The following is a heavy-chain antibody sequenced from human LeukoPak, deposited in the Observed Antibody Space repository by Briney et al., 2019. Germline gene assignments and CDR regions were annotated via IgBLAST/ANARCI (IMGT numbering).Heavy chain of an antibody. CDR3: ARAEYYYDSSGYYYGSAFDY. CDR2: IYHSGST. J-gene: IGHJ4*02. D-gene: IGHD3-22*01. V-gene: IGHV4-38-2*02. CDR1: GYSISSGYY. Sequence: SETLSLTCTVSGYSISSGYYWGWIRQPPGKGLEWIGSIYHSGSTYYNPSLKSRVTISVDTSKNQFSLKLSSVTAADTAVYYCARAEYYYDSSGYYYGSAFDYWGQGTLVTVSS.